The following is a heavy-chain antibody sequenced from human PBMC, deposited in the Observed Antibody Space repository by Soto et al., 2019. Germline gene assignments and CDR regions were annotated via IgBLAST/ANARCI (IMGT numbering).Heavy chain of an antibody. Sequence: SVKVSCKASGGTFSSYAISWVRQAPGQGLEWMGGIIPIFGTANYAQKFQGRVTITADESTSTAYMELSSLRSEDTAVYYCARGDVSYSSSYPYYYYYGMDVWGQWTTVTVSS. CDR3: ARGDVSYSSSYPYYYYYGMDV. J-gene: IGHJ6*02. D-gene: IGHD6-6*01. V-gene: IGHV1-69*13. CDR2: IIPIFGTA. CDR1: GGTFSSYA.